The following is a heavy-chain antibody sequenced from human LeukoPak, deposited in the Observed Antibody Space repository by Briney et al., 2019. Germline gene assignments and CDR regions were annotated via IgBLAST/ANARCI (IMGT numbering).Heavy chain of an antibody. CDR1: GFTFSRYA. CDR3: ARTEDYYDSSGYYYDPIGY. D-gene: IGHD3-22*01. Sequence: GGSLRLSCAASGFTFSRYAMSWVRQAPGKGLEWVSAISGSGGSTYYADSVKGRFTISRDNSKNTLYLQMNSLRAEDTAVYYCARTEDYYDSSGYYYDPIGYWGQGTLVTVSS. CDR2: ISGSGGST. V-gene: IGHV3-23*01. J-gene: IGHJ4*02.